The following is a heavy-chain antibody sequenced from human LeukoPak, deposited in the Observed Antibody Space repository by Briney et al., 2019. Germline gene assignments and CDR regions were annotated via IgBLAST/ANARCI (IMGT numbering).Heavy chain of an antibody. J-gene: IGHJ4*02. CDR1: GGSISSGSYY. Sequence: SQTLSLTCTVSGGSISSGSYYWSWIRQPPGKGLEWIGYIYYSGSTYYNPSLKSRVTISVDTSKNQFSLKLSSVTAADTAVYYCARRYCTNGVCYNPRFDYWGQGTLVTVSS. CDR3: ARRYCTNGVCYNPRFDY. CDR2: IYYSGST. V-gene: IGHV4-30-4*08. D-gene: IGHD2-8*01.